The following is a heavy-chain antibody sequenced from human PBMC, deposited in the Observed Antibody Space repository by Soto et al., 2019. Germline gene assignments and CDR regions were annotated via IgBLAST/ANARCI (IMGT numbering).Heavy chain of an antibody. J-gene: IGHJ5*01. CDR1: GGSISSYY. Sequence: PSGTLSLTCSVSGGSISSYYWSWIRQPPGKGLEWIGYIYYSGSTNFNPSLKSRVTISVDTSKNQFALKLSSVTAADTAVYYCARGSTKKNLFDYWGQGTLVTVSS. CDR3: ARGSTKKNLFDY. V-gene: IGHV4-59*01. D-gene: IGHD1-26*01. CDR2: IYYSGST.